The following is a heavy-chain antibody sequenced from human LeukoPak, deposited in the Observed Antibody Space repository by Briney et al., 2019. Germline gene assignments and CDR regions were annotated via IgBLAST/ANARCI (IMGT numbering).Heavy chain of an antibody. D-gene: IGHD5-24*01. CDR3: ARDSDGYNL. J-gene: IGHJ4*02. Sequence: SETLSLTCTVAGGSISSSSYYWGWIRQPPGKGLEWVGTIYYSGRTYYNPSLKSRVTISVDTSKNQFSLKLSSVTAADTAVYYCARDSDGYNLWGQGTLVTVSS. CDR1: GGSISSSSYY. CDR2: IYYSGRT. V-gene: IGHV4-39*07.